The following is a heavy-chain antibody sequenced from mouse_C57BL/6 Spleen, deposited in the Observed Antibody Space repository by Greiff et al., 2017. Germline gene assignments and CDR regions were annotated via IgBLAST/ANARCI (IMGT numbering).Heavy chain of an antibody. CDR1: GYTFTSYW. CDR3: ARGDGLYYAMDY. V-gene: IGHV1-64*01. CDR2: IHPNSGST. Sequence: QVQLQQPGAELVKPGASVKLSCKASGYTFTSYWMHWVKQRPGQGLEWIGMIHPNSGSTNYNEKFKSKATLTVDKSSSTAYMQLSSLTSEDSAVYYCARGDGLYYAMDYWGRGTSVTVSS. J-gene: IGHJ4*01. D-gene: IGHD2-3*01.